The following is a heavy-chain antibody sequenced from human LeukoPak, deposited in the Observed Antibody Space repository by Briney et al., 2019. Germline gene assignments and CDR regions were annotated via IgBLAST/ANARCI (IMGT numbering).Heavy chain of an antibody. V-gene: IGHV3-23*01. CDR1: GFTFSSYA. J-gene: IGHJ4*02. D-gene: IGHD4-17*01. Sequence: GGSLRLSRAASGFTFSSYAMSWVRQAPGKGLEWVSAISGSGGSTYYADSVKGRFTISRDNSKNTLYLQMNSLRAEDTAVYYCAKDPLDYGDYQKDYWGQGTLVTVSS. CDR2: ISGSGGST. CDR3: AKDPLDYGDYQKDY.